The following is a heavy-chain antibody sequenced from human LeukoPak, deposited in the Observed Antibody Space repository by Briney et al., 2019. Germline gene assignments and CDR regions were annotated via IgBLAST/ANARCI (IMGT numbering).Heavy chain of an antibody. V-gene: IGHV4-59*12. J-gene: IGHJ4*02. D-gene: IGHD1-1*01. CDR1: GGSISGYY. CDR2: IYYSGST. Sequence: PSETLSLTCTVSGGSISGYYWSWIRQPPGKGLEWIGSIYYSGSTNYNPSLQGRVTISLDTSRNQFSLKLSSVTAADTAVYYCASGDNDPLFDYWGQGTLVTVSS. CDR3: ASGDNDPLFDY.